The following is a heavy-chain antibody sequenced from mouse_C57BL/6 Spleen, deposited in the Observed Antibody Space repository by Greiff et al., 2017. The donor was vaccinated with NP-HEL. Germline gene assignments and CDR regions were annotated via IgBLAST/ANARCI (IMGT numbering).Heavy chain of an antibody. CDR1: GYAFTNYL. CDR2: INPGSGGT. Sequence: VQLQQSGAELVRPGTSVKVSCKASGYAFTNYLIEWVKQRPGQGLEWIGVINPGSGGTNYNEKFKGKATLTADKSSSTAYMQLSSLTSEDSAVYGCARDGSSQGYFDVWGTGTTVTVSS. J-gene: IGHJ1*03. D-gene: IGHD1-1*01. V-gene: IGHV1-54*01. CDR3: ARDGSSQGYFDV.